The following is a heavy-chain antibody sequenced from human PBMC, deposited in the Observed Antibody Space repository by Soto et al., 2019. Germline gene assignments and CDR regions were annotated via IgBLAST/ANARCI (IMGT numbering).Heavy chain of an antibody. CDR3: TRDASRDSSARGWFDP. D-gene: IGHD6-13*01. V-gene: IGHV3-21*01. CDR1: VFTFRSFT. CDR2: ISSNSAYI. Sequence: PWGSLRLSCAASVFTFRSFTMNWVRQAPGKGLEWVSTISSNSAYIYYTDALRGRFTISRDNAKNSLHLQMNSLRAEDTAVYYCTRDASRDSSARGWFDPWGPGTLVTVSS. J-gene: IGHJ5*02.